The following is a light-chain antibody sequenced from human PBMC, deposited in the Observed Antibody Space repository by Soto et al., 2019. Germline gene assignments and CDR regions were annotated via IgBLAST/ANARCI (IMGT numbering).Light chain of an antibody. CDR2: SAS. Sequence: EIVLTQSPGTLSLSPGERATLSCTSSQTVTGNYLAWYHQKPGQAPRLLIHSASSRATGIPDRFSASGSGTDFTLTISRLEPEDFAVYYCQQYSASPRTFGQGTKVDIK. J-gene: IGKJ1*01. CDR3: QQYSASPRT. CDR1: QTVTGNY. V-gene: IGKV3-20*01.